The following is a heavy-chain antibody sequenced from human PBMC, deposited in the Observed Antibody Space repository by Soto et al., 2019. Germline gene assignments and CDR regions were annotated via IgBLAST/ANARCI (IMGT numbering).Heavy chain of an antibody. J-gene: IGHJ4*02. Sequence: ETLYLTCAVYGGSFSGYYWSLIRQPPGKGLEWIGEINHSGSTNYNPSLKSRVTISVDTSKNQFSLKLSSVTAADTAVYYCARTGWIRGGALYWGQGTLVTVSS. CDR2: INHSGST. CDR3: ARTGWIRGGALY. CDR1: GGSFSGYY. D-gene: IGHD3-10*01. V-gene: IGHV4-34*01.